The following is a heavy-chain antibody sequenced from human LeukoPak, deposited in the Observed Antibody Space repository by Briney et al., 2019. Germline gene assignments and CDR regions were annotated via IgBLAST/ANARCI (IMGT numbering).Heavy chain of an antibody. J-gene: IGHJ4*02. Sequence: GGSLRLSCAASGFTVSSNSMSWVRQAPGKGLEWVSVIYSVGNTFDADSVKGRFTISRDNSKNTLYLQMNSPRAEDTAVYYCARDRAGGSGFDYWGQGTLITVSS. V-gene: IGHV3-53*01. CDR3: ARDRAGGSGFDY. CDR1: GFTVSSNS. CDR2: IYSVGNT. D-gene: IGHD1-1*01.